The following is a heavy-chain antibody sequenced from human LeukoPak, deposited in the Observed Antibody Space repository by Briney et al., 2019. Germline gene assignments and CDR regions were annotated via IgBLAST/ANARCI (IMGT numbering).Heavy chain of an antibody. V-gene: IGHV3-49*03. CDR2: ISGGTT. CDR1: GFTFGDYL. CDR3: SRGSGWLSVY. J-gene: IGHJ4*02. Sequence: GGSLRLSCTASGFTFGDYLMSWSRQAPGKGLEWIGFISGGTTEYAASVKGRFTISRDDSTSIAYLQMNSLTTEDTAVYYCSRGSGWLSVYWGQGTLVTVSS. D-gene: IGHD6-19*01.